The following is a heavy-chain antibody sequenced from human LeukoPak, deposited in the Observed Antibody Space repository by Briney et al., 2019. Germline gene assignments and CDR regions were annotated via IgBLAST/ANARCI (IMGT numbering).Heavy chain of an antibody. D-gene: IGHD3-3*01. CDR3: ARGGAAFAESVY. CDR2: IDGDGSTE. J-gene: IGHJ4*02. Sequence: GGSLRLSCVASGFTLRSYWMSWVRQAPGKGLEWVANIDGDGSTEAYVDSLKGRFTTSRDNAKNSLYLQMNNLRVEDTPVYYCARGGAAFAESVYWGRGTLVTVSS. V-gene: IGHV3-7*01. CDR1: GFTLRSYW.